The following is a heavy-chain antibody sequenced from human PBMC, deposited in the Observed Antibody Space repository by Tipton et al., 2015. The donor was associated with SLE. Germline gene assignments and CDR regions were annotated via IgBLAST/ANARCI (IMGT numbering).Heavy chain of an antibody. D-gene: IGHD5-24*01. V-gene: IGHV4-34*01. J-gene: IGHJ3*02. CDR2: INHSGST. CDR3: ARTSRGADGYRVTDAFDI. Sequence: TLSLTCAVYGGSFSGYYWSWIRQPPGKGLEWIGEINHSGSTNYNPSLKSRVTISVDTSKNQFSLKLSSVTAADTAVYYCARTSRGADGYRVTDAFDIWGQGTMVTVSS. CDR1: GGSFSGYY.